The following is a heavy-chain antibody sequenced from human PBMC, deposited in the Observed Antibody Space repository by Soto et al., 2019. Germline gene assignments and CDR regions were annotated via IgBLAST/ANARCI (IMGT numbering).Heavy chain of an antibody. V-gene: IGHV3-74*01. J-gene: IGHJ4*02. CDR2: INSDGSST. Sequence: VGSLRLSCAASGFTFSSYWMHWVRQAPGKGLVWVSRINSDGSSTSYADSVKGRFTISRDNAKNTLYLQMNSLRAEDTAVYYCARDSGDGGLVGYWGQGTLVTVSS. CDR3: ARDSGDGGLVGY. D-gene: IGHD2-8*02. CDR1: GFTFSSYW.